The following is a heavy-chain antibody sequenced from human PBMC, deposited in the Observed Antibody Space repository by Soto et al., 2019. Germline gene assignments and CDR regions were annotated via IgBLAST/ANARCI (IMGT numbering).Heavy chain of an antibody. J-gene: IGHJ3*02. CDR1: GGTFSSYA. D-gene: IGHD5-12*01. V-gene: IGHV1-69*13. CDR3: ARGVYIVATIPRKSEIDYAFDI. Sequence: ASVKVSCKASGGTFSSYAISWVRQAPGQGLEWMGGIIPIFGTANYAQKFQGRVTITADESTSTAYMELSSLRSEDTAVYYCARGVYIVATIPRKSEIDYAFDIWGQGTMVTVSS. CDR2: IIPIFGTA.